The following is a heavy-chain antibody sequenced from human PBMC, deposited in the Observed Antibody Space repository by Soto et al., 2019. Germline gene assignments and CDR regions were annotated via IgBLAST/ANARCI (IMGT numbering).Heavy chain of an antibody. D-gene: IGHD2-21*01. J-gene: IGHJ2*01. V-gene: IGHV3-23*01. CDR3: AKSYQRGGEAYYDWYFDL. CDR2: ISATGGAT. CDR1: GFTFSTYA. Sequence: GGSLRLSCAASGFTFSTYAMTWVRQAPEKGPEWVSSISATGGATYYADSVKGRFTISRDNSRNTLYMQMNSLRADDTAVYYCAKSYQRGGEAYYDWYFDLWGRGTLVTVSS.